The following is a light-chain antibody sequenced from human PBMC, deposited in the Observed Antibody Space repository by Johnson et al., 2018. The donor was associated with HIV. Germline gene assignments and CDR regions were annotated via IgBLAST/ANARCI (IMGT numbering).Light chain of an antibody. CDR2: DNN. V-gene: IGLV1-51*01. Sequence: QSVLTQPPSVSAAPGQKVTISCSGSSSNIGNNYVSWYQQLPGTAPKLLIYDNNKRPSGIPDRFSGSKSGTSATLGITGLQTGDEADYYCGTCDSSLRGGVFGTGTKVTVL. CDR1: SSNIGNNY. J-gene: IGLJ1*01. CDR3: GTCDSSLRGGV.